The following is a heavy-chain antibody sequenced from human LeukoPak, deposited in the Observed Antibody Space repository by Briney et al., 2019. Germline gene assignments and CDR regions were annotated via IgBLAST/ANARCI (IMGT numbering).Heavy chain of an antibody. D-gene: IGHD6-13*01. CDR2: IIPIFGTA. V-gene: IGHV1-69*13. CDR1: GGTFSSYA. Sequence: SVKVSCKASGGTFSSYAISWVRQAPGQGLEWMGGIIPIFGTANYAQKFQGRVTITADESTSTAYMEVSSLRYEDTAVYYYARSIAAAGAYDYCGQGTLVTVSS. J-gene: IGHJ4*02. CDR3: ARSIAAAGAYDY.